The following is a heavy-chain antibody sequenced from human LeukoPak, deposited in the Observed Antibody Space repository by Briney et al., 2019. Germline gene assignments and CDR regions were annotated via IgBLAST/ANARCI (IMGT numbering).Heavy chain of an antibody. CDR2: ISWDGSNK. CDR3: ARGPAATSVDS. CDR1: GFTFDNYA. J-gene: IGHJ4*02. D-gene: IGHD4-17*01. V-gene: IGHV3-30-3*01. Sequence: GGSLRLSCAASGFTFDNYALHWVRQPPGKGLDRVAVISWDGSNKYYADSVRGRFTISRDNSKNTLSLQMNNLRTEDTALYYCARGPAATSVDSWGQGTLVTVSS.